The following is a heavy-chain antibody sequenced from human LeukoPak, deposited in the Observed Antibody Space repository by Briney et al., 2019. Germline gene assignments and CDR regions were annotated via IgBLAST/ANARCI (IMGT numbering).Heavy chain of an antibody. CDR2: IYYSGST. CDR3: ARGLRFLEWLPPYGMDV. J-gene: IGHJ6*02. CDR1: GGSISSSSYY. D-gene: IGHD3-3*01. V-gene: IGHV4-39*07. Sequence: PSETLSLTCTVSGGSISSSSYYWGWIRQPPGKGLEWIGSIYYSGSTYYNPSLKSRVTISVDTSKNQFSLKLSSVTAADTAVYYCARGLRFLEWLPPYGMDVWGQGTTVTVSS.